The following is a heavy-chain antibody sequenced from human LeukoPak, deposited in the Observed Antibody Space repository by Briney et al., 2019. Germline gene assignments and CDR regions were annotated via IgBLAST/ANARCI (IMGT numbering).Heavy chain of an antibody. V-gene: IGHV3-30*02. CDR3: AKDSGWELLNYYYGMDV. CDR2: IWYDGSNK. Sequence: GGSLRLSCAASGFTFSSYGMHWVRQAPGKGLEWVAVIWYDGSNKYYADSVKGRFTISRDNSKNTLYLQMNSLRAEDTAVYYCAKDSGWELLNYYYGMDVWGQGTTVTVSS. CDR1: GFTFSSYG. D-gene: IGHD1-26*01. J-gene: IGHJ6*02.